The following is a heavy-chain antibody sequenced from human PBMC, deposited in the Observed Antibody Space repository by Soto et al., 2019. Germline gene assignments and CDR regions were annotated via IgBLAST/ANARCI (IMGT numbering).Heavy chain of an antibody. CDR2: ISSSSSYI. D-gene: IGHD2-8*01. J-gene: IGHJ6*02. Sequence: PGGSLRLSCAASGFTFSSYSMNWVRQAPGKGLEWVSSISSSSSYIYYADSVKGRFTISRDNAKNSLYLQMNSLRAEDTAVYYCAGGDCTNGVCRDYYYYGMDVWGQGTTVTVSS. V-gene: IGHV3-21*01. CDR3: AGGDCTNGVCRDYYYYGMDV. CDR1: GFTFSSYS.